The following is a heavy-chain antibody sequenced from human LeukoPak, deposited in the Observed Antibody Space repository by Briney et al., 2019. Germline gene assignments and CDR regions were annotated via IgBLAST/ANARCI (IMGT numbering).Heavy chain of an antibody. J-gene: IGHJ4*02. CDR2: TYYRSKWYN. V-gene: IGHV6-1*01. D-gene: IGHD3-22*01. Sequence: SQTLSLTCAISGDSVSSNSAAWNWIRQSPSRGLEWLGRTYYRSKWYNDYAVSVKSRIIINPDTSKNQFSLKLSSVTAADTAVYYCARYYYDSSGYPTPAYWGQGTLVTVSS. CDR3: ARYYYDSSGYPTPAY. CDR1: GDSVSSNSAA.